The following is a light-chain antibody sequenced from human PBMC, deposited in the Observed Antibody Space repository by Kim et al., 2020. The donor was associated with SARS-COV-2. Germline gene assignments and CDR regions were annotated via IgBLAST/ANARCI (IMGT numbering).Light chain of an antibody. V-gene: IGKV1-5*03. CDR1: QSIRSW. CDR3: QQYNSDLAT. J-gene: IGKJ1*01. CDR2: KAS. Sequence: ASRGDRVTITCRASQSIRSWLAWYQQKPGKAPKLLSDKASNLESGVPSRFSGSGYGTEFTLTISSLQPDDSATYYCQQYNSDLATFGQGTKVDIK.